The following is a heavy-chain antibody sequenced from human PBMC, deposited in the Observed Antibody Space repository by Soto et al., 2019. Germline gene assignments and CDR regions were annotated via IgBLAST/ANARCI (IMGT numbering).Heavy chain of an antibody. Sequence: QVQLVESGGGVVQPGRSLRLSCAASGFTFSSYAMHWVRQAPGKGPEWLAVIWYDGSNKYYGDSVKGRFTISRDNSRNTLYMQMNSWRVEDTAVYYCARAYGDWRYFDYWGQGTLVTVSS. J-gene: IGHJ4*02. D-gene: IGHD3-10*01. CDR2: IWYDGSNK. CDR1: GFTFSSYA. V-gene: IGHV3-33*01. CDR3: ARAYGDWRYFDY.